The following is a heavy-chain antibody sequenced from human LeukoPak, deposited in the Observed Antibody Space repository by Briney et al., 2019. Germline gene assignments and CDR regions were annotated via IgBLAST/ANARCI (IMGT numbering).Heavy chain of an antibody. V-gene: IGHV3-23*01. CDR2: ISGSGGST. CDR1: GFTFSNYS. D-gene: IGHD1-1*01. J-gene: IGHJ3*02. Sequence: GGSLRLSCAASGFTFSNYSMSWVRQAPGKGLEWVSAISGSGGSTYYADSVKGRFTISRDNSKNTLYLQMNSLRAEDTAVYYCAKDLHVREGTAFDIWGQGTMVTVSS. CDR3: AKDLHVREGTAFDI.